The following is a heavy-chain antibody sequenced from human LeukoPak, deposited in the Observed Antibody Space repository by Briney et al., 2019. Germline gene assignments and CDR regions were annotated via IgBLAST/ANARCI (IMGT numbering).Heavy chain of an antibody. J-gene: IGHJ4*02. CDR2: ISSDGSTT. CDR3: ARAQPREQQLPFDY. D-gene: IGHD6-13*01. CDR1: GFTFSSYW. V-gene: IGHV3-74*01. Sequence: GSLRLSCAASGFTFSSYWMHWVRQAPGKGLVWVSRISSDGSTTTYADSVKGRFTISRDNAKNTLYLQMNSLRAEDTAVYYCARAQPREQQLPFDYWGQGTLVTVSS.